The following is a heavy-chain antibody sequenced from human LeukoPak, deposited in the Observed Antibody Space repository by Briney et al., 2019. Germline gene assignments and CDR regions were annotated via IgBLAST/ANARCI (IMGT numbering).Heavy chain of an antibody. V-gene: IGHV3-48*02. CDR3: ARDSEIAVLDF. CDR2: ISSSSTVI. CDR1: GFTFSTFN. D-gene: IGHD6-19*01. J-gene: IGHJ4*02. Sequence: GGSLRLSCAASGFTFSTFNMNWVRQAPGKGGEWISYISSSSTVIYYADSVKGRFTISRDNAKNSLYLQMNSLRDDDTAVYYCARDSEIAVLDFWGQGTLVTVSS.